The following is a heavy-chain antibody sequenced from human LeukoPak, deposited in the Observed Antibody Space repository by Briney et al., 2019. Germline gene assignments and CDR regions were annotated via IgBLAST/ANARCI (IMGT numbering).Heavy chain of an antibody. Sequence: GASVKVSCKASGYTFTGYYMHWVRQAPGQGLEWIGWINPNSGGTKYAQKFQGRVTMTRDTSISTAYMELSSLRSDDTAVYYCARAEAIDYWGQGTLVTVSS. J-gene: IGHJ4*02. CDR1: GYTFTGYY. CDR2: INPNSGGT. V-gene: IGHV1-2*02. CDR3: ARAEAIDY.